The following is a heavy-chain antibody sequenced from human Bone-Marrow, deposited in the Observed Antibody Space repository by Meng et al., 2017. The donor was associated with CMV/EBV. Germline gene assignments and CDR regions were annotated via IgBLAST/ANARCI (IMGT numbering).Heavy chain of an antibody. D-gene: IGHD6-19*01. V-gene: IGHV4-59*01. CDR2: IYYSGST. CDR3: AREQWLAHYFDY. CDR1: GGSISSYY. J-gene: IGHJ4*02. Sequence: GSLRLSCTVSGGSISSYYWSWVRQPPGKGLEWIGYIYYSGSTNYNPSLKSRVTISVDTSNRHFSLKLSSVTATDTAVYYCAREQWLAHYFDYWGQGARVTVSS.